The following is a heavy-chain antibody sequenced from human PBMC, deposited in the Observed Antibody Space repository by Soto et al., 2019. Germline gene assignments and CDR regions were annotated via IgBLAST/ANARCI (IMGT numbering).Heavy chain of an antibody. D-gene: IGHD3-22*01. CDR1: GGSISSGDYY. Sequence: QVQLQESGPGLVKPSQTLSLTCTVSGGSISSGDYYWSWIRQPPGKGLAWIGYIYYSGSTYHNPSPPSRVTIAVGTSKNQFSLKLSAVTAADTAVYYCARGSYYYDSGGYYHYWGQGTLVTVSS. CDR2: IYYSGST. CDR3: ARGSYYYDSGGYYHY. V-gene: IGHV4-30-4*01. J-gene: IGHJ4*02.